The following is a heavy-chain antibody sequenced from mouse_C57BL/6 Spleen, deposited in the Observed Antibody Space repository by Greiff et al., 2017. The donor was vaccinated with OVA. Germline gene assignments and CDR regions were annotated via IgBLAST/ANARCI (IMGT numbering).Heavy chain of an antibody. CDR2: ISSGSSTI. J-gene: IGHJ4*01. D-gene: IGHD2-4*01. CDR3: ARRGLRPSYYAMDY. CDR1: GFTFSDYG. Sequence: EVQGVESGGGLVKPGGSLKLSCAASGFTFSDYGMHWVRQAPEKGLEWVAYISSGSSTIYYADTVKGRFTISRDNAKNTLFLQMTSLRSEDTAMYYCARRGLRPSYYAMDYWGQGTSVTVSS. V-gene: IGHV5-17*01.